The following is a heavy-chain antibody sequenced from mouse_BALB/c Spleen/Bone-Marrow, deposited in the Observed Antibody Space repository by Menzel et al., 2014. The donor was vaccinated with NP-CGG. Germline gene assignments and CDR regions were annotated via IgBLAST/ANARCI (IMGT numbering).Heavy chain of an antibody. D-gene: IGHD2-3*01. V-gene: IGHV1S41*01. Sequence: DLVKPGASVKLSCKASGYTFTNFWINWIKQRPGQGLVWIGRIAPGSCTTYYNEMFKGKATLTVDTSSSTAYIQLSSLSSEDSAVYFWARYDYAMDYWGQGTSVTVSS. CDR1: GYTFTNFW. J-gene: IGHJ4*01. CDR2: IAPGSCTT. CDR3: ARYDYAMDY.